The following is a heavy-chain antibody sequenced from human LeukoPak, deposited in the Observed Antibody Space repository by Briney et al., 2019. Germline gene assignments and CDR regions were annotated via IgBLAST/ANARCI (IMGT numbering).Heavy chain of an antibody. V-gene: IGHV4-59*01. CDR1: GASISSYY. CDR2: IYYSGRT. Sequence: ASETLSLTCTVSGASISSYYWSWVRQAPGKELEWIAYIYYSGRTNYNPSLKSRVTMSIDTSKNYFSLNLSSVTAADTAVYYCASTSGSYVFDYWGQGILVTVSS. D-gene: IGHD1-26*01. CDR3: ASTSGSYVFDY. J-gene: IGHJ4*02.